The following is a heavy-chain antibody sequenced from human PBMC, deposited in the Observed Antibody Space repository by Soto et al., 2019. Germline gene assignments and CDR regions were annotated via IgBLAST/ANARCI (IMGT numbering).Heavy chain of an antibody. V-gene: IGHV3-15*01. CDR2: IKSKTDGGTT. Sequence: LRLSCAASGFTFSNAWMSWVRQAPGKGLEWVGRIKSKTDGGTTDYAAPVKGRFTISRDDSKNTLYLQMNSLKTEDTAVYYCTTYYYGSGSYPHDYWGQGTLVTVSS. CDR1: GFTFSNAW. CDR3: TTYYYGSGSYPHDY. J-gene: IGHJ4*02. D-gene: IGHD3-10*01.